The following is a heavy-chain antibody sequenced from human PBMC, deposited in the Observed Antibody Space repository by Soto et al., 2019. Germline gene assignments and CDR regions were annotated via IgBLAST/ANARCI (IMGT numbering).Heavy chain of an antibody. CDR3: AKIPSVVAGGPGWFDP. CDR1: GFMFSSYA. J-gene: IGHJ5*02. Sequence: GGSLRLSCAASGFMFSSYAMGWVRQAPGKGLEWVADISGSGGSTFYADSVKGRFTFSRDNSKNTLYLQMNSLRAEDTAVYYCAKIPSVVAGGPGWFDPWGQGTLVTVS. V-gene: IGHV3-23*01. D-gene: IGHD6-19*01. CDR2: ISGSGGST.